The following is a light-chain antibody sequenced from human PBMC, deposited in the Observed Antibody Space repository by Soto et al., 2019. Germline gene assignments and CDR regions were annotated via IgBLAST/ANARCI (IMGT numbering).Light chain of an antibody. V-gene: IGKV3-20*01. CDR1: QSVSSSY. CDR2: GAS. CDR3: QQYHDWPPT. J-gene: IGKJ1*01. Sequence: EIVLTQSPGTLSLSPGERATLSCRASQSVSSSYLAWYQQKPGQAPRLLIYGASSRATGIPDRFSGSGSGTDFTLTISRLEPEDFAVYYCQQYHDWPPTFGQGTKVDNK.